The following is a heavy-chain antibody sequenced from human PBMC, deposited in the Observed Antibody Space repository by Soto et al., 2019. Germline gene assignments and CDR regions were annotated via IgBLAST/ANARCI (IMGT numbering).Heavy chain of an antibody. CDR3: ARSTRSGYDYFDY. CDR1: GDSLSSSIYS. Sequence: SETLSLTCTVSGDSLSSSIYSWGWIRQSPKRGLEWIGSIYYPGSTYYNPSLKSRVTISVDTSKNQFSLKLTSVTAADTALYYCARSTRSGYDYFDYWGQGTLVTVSS. V-gene: IGHV4-39*01. J-gene: IGHJ4*02. CDR2: IYYPGST. D-gene: IGHD5-12*01.